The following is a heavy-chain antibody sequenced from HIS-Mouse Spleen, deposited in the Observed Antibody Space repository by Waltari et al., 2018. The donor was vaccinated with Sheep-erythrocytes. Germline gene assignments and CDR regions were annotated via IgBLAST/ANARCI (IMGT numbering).Heavy chain of an antibody. Sequence: RSLRLSCAASGFTFRSYGMHWVRQAPGKGLEWVAVISYDGSNKYYADSVKGRFTISRDNSKNTLYLQMNSLRAEDTAVYYCAKVRTVNYWYFDLWGRGTLVTVSS. CDR2: ISYDGSNK. V-gene: IGHV3-30*18. CDR1: GFTFRSYG. CDR3: AKVRTVNYWYFDL. J-gene: IGHJ2*01. D-gene: IGHD1-1*01.